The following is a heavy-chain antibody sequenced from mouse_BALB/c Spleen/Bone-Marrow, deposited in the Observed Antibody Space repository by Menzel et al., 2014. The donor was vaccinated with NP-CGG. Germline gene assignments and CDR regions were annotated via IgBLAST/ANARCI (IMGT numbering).Heavy chain of an antibody. CDR2: INPYNDGT. V-gene: IGHV1-14*01. CDR3: ARSLYGYDWYFDV. J-gene: IGHJ1*01. CDR1: GYTFTSYV. Sequence: EVKLVESGPELVKPGAPVKMSCKASGYTFTSYVVHWVKQKPGQGLEWIGNINPYNDGTMYNEKFKGKATLTSDKSSSTAYMELSSLTSEDSAVYYCARSLYGYDWYFDVWGAGTTVTVSS. D-gene: IGHD2-2*01.